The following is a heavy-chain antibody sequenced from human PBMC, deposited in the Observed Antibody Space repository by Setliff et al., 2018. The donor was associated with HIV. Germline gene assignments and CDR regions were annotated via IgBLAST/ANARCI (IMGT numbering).Heavy chain of an antibody. Sequence: SETLSLTCAVSGYSISTAYYWAWIRQSPGKGLEWIGGFHHSGSAHYNPSLKSRVTISGQTSKNQFSLTLTSVTAADTAIYYCARQGAGYYYDSSDYYTGNGFERWGQGTMVTVSS. J-gene: IGHJ3*01. CDR3: ARQGAGYYYDSSDYYTGNGFER. CDR1: GYSISTAYY. D-gene: IGHD3-22*01. CDR2: FHHSGSA. V-gene: IGHV4-38-2*01.